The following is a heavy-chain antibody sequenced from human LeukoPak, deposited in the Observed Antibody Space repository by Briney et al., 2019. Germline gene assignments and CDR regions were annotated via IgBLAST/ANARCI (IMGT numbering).Heavy chain of an antibody. CDR1: GFIFSSYA. Sequence: GGSLRLSCAASGFIFSSYAMSWVRQAPGKGLEWVSGIGSGGFSTYYADSVKGRFTISRDNAKNSLYLQMNSLRAEDTAVYYCAREKAIVVVPAALGFDPWGQGTLVTVSS. D-gene: IGHD2-2*01. CDR3: AREKAIVVVPAALGFDP. CDR2: IGSGGFST. J-gene: IGHJ5*02. V-gene: IGHV3-23*01.